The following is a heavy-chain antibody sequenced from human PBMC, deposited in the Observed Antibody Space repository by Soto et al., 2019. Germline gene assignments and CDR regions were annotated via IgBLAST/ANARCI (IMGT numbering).Heavy chain of an antibody. Sequence: PSETLSLTCTVSGGSISSYYWSWIRQPPGKGLEWIGYIYYSGSTNYNPSLKSRVTISVDTSKNQFSQKLSSVTAADTAVYYYGRWRSWLFSLYWFDPWGQGTLVTVSS. CDR3: GRWRSWLFSLYWFDP. D-gene: IGHD3-22*01. J-gene: IGHJ5*02. V-gene: IGHV4-59*01. CDR2: IYYSGST. CDR1: GGSISSYY.